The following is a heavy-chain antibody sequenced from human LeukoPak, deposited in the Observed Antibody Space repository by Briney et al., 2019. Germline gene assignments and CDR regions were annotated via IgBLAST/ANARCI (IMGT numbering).Heavy chain of an antibody. CDR3: ARGFRLSAIEDWFDP. CDR2: ISWNSGSI. Sequence: GGSLRLSCAASGFTFDDYAMHWVRQAPGKGLEWVSGISWNSGSIGYADSVKGRFTISRDNAKNSLYLQMNSLRAEDTAVYYCARGFRLSAIEDWFDPWGQGTLVTVSS. D-gene: IGHD2-2*02. V-gene: IGHV3-9*01. J-gene: IGHJ5*02. CDR1: GFTFDDYA.